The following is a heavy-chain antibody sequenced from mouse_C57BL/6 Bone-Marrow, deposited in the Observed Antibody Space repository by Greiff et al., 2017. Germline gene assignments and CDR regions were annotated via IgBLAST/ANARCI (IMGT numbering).Heavy chain of an antibody. Sequence: EVHLVESGGGLVKPGGSLKLSCAASGFTFSDYGLHCVRQTPEKGLAWVAYIRGVSSTIYYADTVSGRFPISRDNAKTTLFLQMTSLRSEDTAMYYCARNDYYNYYFDYWGQGTTLTVSA. CDR2: IRGVSSTI. CDR3: ARNDYYNYYFDY. V-gene: IGHV5-17*01. CDR1: GFTFSDYG. D-gene: IGHD1-3*01. J-gene: IGHJ2*01.